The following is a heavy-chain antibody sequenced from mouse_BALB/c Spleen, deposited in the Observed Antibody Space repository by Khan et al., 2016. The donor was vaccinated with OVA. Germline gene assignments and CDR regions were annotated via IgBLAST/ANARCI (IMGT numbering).Heavy chain of an antibody. V-gene: IGHV5-17*02. J-gene: IGHJ2*01. CDR1: GFTFSSYG. Sequence: EVELVESGGGLVQPGGSRKLSCAASGFTFSSYGVHWVRQAPERGLEWVAYISGDSTTIYYADTVKGRFTISRDNPKHTLFLQMTSLMSEDTAKYYGATSYFYGYYFDYWGPGTTLTVSS. D-gene: IGHD1-1*01. CDR2: ISGDSTTI. CDR3: ATSYFYGYYFDY.